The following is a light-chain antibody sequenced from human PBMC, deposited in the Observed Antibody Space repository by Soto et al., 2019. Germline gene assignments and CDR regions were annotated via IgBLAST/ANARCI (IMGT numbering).Light chain of an antibody. CDR3: SSYAASNNLGV. CDR1: SSDVGGYNY. V-gene: IGLV2-8*01. Sequence: QSVLTQPPSASGSPGQSVTISCIGTSSDVGGYNYVSWYQQHPGKAPKLMIYEVSKRPSGVPDRPSGSKSGNTASLTVSGLQAEDEADYYCSSYAASNNLGVFRGGTNVTVL. CDR2: EVS. J-gene: IGLJ2*01.